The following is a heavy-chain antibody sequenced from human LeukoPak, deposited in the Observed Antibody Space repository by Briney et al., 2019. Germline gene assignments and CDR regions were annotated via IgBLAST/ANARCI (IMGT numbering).Heavy chain of an antibody. D-gene: IGHD2-2*01. CDR1: GGSVSSASYY. Sequence: PSETLSLTCTVSGGSVSSASYYWSWIRQPPGKGLEWIGYIYYSGSTNYNPSLKSRVTISVDTSKNQFSLKLSSVTAADTAVYYCARGRRKYQLPMNWFDPWGQGTLVTVSS. J-gene: IGHJ5*02. CDR3: ARGRRKYQLPMNWFDP. V-gene: IGHV4-61*01. CDR2: IYYSGST.